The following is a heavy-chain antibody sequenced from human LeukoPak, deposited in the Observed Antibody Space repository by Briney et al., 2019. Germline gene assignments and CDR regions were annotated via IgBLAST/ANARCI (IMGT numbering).Heavy chain of an antibody. CDR2: IGVTGDT. CDR3: ARGYVHGFDP. V-gene: IGHV3-13*04. CDR1: GFTFSGYD. D-gene: IGHD3-16*01. Sequence: GGSLRLSCAASGFTFSGYDMHWVRQPTGKGLEWVSAIGVTGDTYYPGSVKGRFTMSRDNAKNSLYLQMNSLKAGDTAVYYCARGYVHGFDPWGQGTMVTVSS. J-gene: IGHJ3*01.